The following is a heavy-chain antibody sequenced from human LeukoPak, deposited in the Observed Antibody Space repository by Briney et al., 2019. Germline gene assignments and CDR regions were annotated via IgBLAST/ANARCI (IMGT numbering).Heavy chain of an antibody. CDR2: IKQDGSEK. J-gene: IGHJ4*02. V-gene: IGHV3-7*04. D-gene: IGHD4-23*01. CDR3: ARYDYGGNYDY. CDR1: GFTFGTYW. Sequence: GGSLRLSCAASGFTFGTYWMSWVRQAPGKGLEWVANIKQDGSEKYYADSVKGRFTISRDNAKNSLYLQMNGLRAEDTAVYYCARYDYGGNYDYWGQGTLVTVSS.